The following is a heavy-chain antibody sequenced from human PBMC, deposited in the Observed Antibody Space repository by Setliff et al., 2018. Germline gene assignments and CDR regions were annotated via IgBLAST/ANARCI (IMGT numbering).Heavy chain of an antibody. D-gene: IGHD1-26*01. CDR1: GGSFSGYY. J-gene: IGHJ1*01. Sequence: SETLSLTCAVYGGSFSGYYWSWIRQPPGKRLEWIGEIIHSGSTNYDPSLKSRVTISMDTSKNQFSLKVSSVTAADTAVYYCATVGGRSSDGDHWGQGTLVTVSS. CDR2: IIHSGST. V-gene: IGHV4-34*12. CDR3: ATVGGRSSDGDH.